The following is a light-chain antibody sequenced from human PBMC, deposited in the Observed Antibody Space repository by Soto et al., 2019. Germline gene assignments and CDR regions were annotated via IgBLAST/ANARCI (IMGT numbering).Light chain of an antibody. CDR1: QTIGGS. V-gene: IGKV1-5*03. Sequence: DIQMTQSPSTLYASVGDRVTITCRASQTIGGSVAWFQQKPGRAPKILIFAASALETGVPSRFSGGGSGTEFTLSITSLQSDDFATYYCQQYDSYPYSFGQGTKVEMK. CDR2: AAS. J-gene: IGKJ2*03. CDR3: QQYDSYPYS.